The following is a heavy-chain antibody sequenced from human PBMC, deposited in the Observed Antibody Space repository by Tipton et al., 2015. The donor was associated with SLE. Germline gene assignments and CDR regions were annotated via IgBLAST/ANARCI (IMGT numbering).Heavy chain of an antibody. CDR3: ARDWSTIYYGMDV. CDR1: GFTFSDYY. J-gene: IGHJ6*02. D-gene: IGHD5/OR15-5a*01. V-gene: IGHV3-11*01. Sequence: SLRLSCAASGFTFSDYYMSWIRQAPGKGLEWVSYISSSGSTIYYADSVKGRFTISRDNAKNSLYLQMNSLRAEDTAVYYCARDWSTIYYGMDVWGQGTTVTVSS. CDR2: ISSSGSTI.